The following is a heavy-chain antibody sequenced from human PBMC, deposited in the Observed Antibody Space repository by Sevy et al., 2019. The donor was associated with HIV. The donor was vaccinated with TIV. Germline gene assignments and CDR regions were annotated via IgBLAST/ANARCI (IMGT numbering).Heavy chain of an antibody. Sequence: GGSLRLSCAASGFTFSSYAMSWVRQAPGKGLEWVSAISGSGGSTYYVDSVKGRFTISRDNSKNTLYLQMNSLRAEDTAVYYCALRAGSSGWGGFDYWGQGTLVTVSS. D-gene: IGHD6-19*01. J-gene: IGHJ4*02. CDR2: ISGSGGST. CDR3: ALRAGSSGWGGFDY. V-gene: IGHV3-23*01. CDR1: GFTFSSYA.